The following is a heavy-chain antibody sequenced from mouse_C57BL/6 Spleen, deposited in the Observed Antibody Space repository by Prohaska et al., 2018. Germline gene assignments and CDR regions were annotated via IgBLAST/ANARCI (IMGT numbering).Heavy chain of an antibody. CDR1: GYTFTSYW. V-gene: IGHV1-52*01. Sequence: QVQLQQPGAELVRPGSSVKLSCKASGYTFTSYWMHWVKQRPIQGLEWIGNIDPSDRETNYNQKFKDKVTLSVDKSSSEAYMQVSSLTSDDSAVYYWAREYYGSSYGFAYWGQGTLVTVSA. CDR3: AREYYGSSYGFAY. D-gene: IGHD1-1*01. J-gene: IGHJ3*01. CDR2: IDPSDRET.